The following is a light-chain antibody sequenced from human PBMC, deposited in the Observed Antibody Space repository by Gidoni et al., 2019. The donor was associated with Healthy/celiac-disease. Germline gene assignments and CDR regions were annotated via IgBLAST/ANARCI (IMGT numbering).Light chain of an antibody. Sequence: DILMTQSPSTLSASVGDRATITCRDSQSISSWLAWYQQKQGKAPKLLIDKASSLESGVPSRFSGSGSGTELTLTISSRQPDDFATYYCQQYNSYSWTFGQGTKVESK. CDR3: QQYNSYSWT. J-gene: IGKJ1*01. CDR2: KAS. V-gene: IGKV1-5*03. CDR1: QSISSW.